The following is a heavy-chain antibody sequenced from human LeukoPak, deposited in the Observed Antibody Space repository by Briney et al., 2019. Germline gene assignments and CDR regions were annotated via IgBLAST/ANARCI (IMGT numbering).Heavy chain of an antibody. V-gene: IGHV1-8*01. J-gene: IGHJ4*02. CDR3: VTIFGVVIIGHY. D-gene: IGHD3-3*01. Sequence: ASVKVSCKASGYTFTSYDINWVRQATGQGREWMGWMNPNSGNTGYAQKFQGRVTMTRNTSISTAYMELSSLRSEDTAAYYCVTIFGVVIIGHYWGQGTLVTVSS. CDR2: MNPNSGNT. CDR1: GYTFTSYD.